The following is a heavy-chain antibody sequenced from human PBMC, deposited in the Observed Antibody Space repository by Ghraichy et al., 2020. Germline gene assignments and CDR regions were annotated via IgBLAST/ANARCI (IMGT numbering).Heavy chain of an antibody. Sequence: GGSLRLSCAASGFTFSSYGLNWIRQAPGKGPEWVSFISGSGNYKYYADSVEGRFTISRDSAQSSVSLHMNSLRAEDTAVYYCARENPGTRTASEIPLCRFGNGMAGWGQGTTVIVSS. CDR1: GFTFSSYG. CDR3: ARENPGTRTASEIPLCRFGNGMAG. V-gene: IGHV3-21*01. CDR2: ISGSGNYK. J-gene: IGHJ6*02. D-gene: IGHD3-3*01.